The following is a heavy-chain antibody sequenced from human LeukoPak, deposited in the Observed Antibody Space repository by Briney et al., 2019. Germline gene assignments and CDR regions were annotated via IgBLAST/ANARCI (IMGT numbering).Heavy chain of an antibody. J-gene: IGHJ3*02. V-gene: IGHV4-34*01. CDR1: GGSFSGYY. Sequence: SETLSLTCAVYGGSFSGYYWSWIRQPPWKGLEWIGEINHSGSTNYNPSLKSRVAISVDTSKNQFSLKLSSVTAADTAVYYCAREDHSSIAVAGTQLNAFDIWGQGTMVTVSS. D-gene: IGHD6-19*01. CDR2: INHSGST. CDR3: AREDHSSIAVAGTQLNAFDI.